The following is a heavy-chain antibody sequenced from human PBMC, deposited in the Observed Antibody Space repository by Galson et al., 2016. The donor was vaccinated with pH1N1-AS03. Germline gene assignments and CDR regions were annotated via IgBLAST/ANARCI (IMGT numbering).Heavy chain of an antibody. CDR2: IYVGDSDT. CDR3: AKGVHAFSL. V-gene: IGHV5-51*01. D-gene: IGHD6-6*01. J-gene: IGHJ3*01. Sequence: QSGAEVKKPGQSLKISCNDSGDSVTNYWIGWVRQLPGKGLEWMGIIYVGDSDTKYGPSFQGHVTISLDKSINTAFLQWSSLKASDTATYFSAKGVHAFSLWGQGTMVTVSS. CDR1: GDSVTNYW.